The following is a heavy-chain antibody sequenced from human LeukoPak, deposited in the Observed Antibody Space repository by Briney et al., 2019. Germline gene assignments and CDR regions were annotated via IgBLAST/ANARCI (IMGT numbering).Heavy chain of an antibody. CDR2: ISYNGSNK. V-gene: IGHV3-30*04. CDR1: GVTFSSYA. D-gene: IGHD2-2*01. J-gene: IGHJ5*02. CDR3: ASPPDIVVVPAATGAHNWFDP. Sequence: GGSLRLSCAASGVTFSSYAMHWVRQAPGKGLEWVAVISYNGSNKYYADSVKGRFTISRDNSKNTLYLQMNSLRAEDTAVYYCASPPDIVVVPAATGAHNWFDPWGQGTLVTVSS.